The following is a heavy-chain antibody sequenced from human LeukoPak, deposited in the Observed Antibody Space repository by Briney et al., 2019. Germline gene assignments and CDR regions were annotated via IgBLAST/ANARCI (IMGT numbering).Heavy chain of an antibody. CDR2: LSYDGNNK. D-gene: IGHD3-10*01. Sequence: PGRSLRLSCAAFGFTLRSYAMHWVRQAPGKGLGGGAILSYDGNNKYYADSVKGRFTISRDNSKNTLYLQMNSLRAEDTVLYYCARDHLPYGSGSCGYWGQGTLVTVSS. J-gene: IGHJ4*02. CDR1: GFTLRSYA. CDR3: ARDHLPYGSGSCGY. V-gene: IGHV3-30-3*01.